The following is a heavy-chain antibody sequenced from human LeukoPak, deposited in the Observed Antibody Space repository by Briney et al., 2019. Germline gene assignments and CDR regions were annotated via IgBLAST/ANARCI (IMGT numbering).Heavy chain of an antibody. Sequence: PGGSLRLSCAASGFTVSSNYMSWVRQAPGKGLEWVSVIYSGGSTYYADSVKGRFTISRDNSKNTLYLQMNSLRAEDTAVHYCARDSSGWNYFDYWGQGTLVTVSS. CDR2: IYSGGST. V-gene: IGHV3-53*01. J-gene: IGHJ4*02. CDR3: ARDSSGWNYFDY. CDR1: GFTVSSNY. D-gene: IGHD6-19*01.